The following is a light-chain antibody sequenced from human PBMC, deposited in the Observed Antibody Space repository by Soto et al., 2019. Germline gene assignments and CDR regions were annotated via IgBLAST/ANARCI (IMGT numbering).Light chain of an antibody. Sequence: QSALTQPASVSGSPGQSITISCTGTSSDVGRYNLVSWYQQHPGKAPKVMIYEVTKRPSGVSNRFSGSKSGNTASLIISGLQAEDEAHYYCCSYAGGDTFRYVFGTGTKLTVL. CDR2: EVT. CDR1: SSDVGRYNL. J-gene: IGLJ1*01. CDR3: CSYAGGDTFRYV. V-gene: IGLV2-23*02.